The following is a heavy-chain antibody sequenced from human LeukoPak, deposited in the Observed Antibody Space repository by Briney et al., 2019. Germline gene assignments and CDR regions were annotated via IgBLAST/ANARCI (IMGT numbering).Heavy chain of an antibody. CDR3: AKDPSRIAAAFDY. Sequence: PGGPLRLSCAASGFIFNTFWMSWVRQAPGKGLEWVANIKEDGREKYYVDSVKGRFTISRDNADNSLFLQMNDLRGGDTAVYYCAKDPSRIAAAFDYWGQGTLVTVSS. CDR1: GFIFNTFW. D-gene: IGHD6-13*01. CDR2: IKEDGREK. V-gene: IGHV3-7*03. J-gene: IGHJ4*02.